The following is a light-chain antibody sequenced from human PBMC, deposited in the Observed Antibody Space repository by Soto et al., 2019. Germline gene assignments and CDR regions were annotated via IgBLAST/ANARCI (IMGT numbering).Light chain of an antibody. CDR2: SND. CDR3: ATWDDSLRGVV. V-gene: IGLV1-47*02. Sequence: QAVVTQPPSASGTPGQWVAISCSGSNSNIETNDIYWHQQVPGSAPKLLIYSNDQRPSGVPDRFSASKSGTSASLAISGLRSEDEAEYFCATWDDSLRGVVFGGGTQLTVL. CDR1: NSNIETND. J-gene: IGLJ2*01.